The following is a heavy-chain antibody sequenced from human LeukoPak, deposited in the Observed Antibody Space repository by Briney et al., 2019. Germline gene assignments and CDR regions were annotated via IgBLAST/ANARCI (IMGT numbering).Heavy chain of an antibody. J-gene: IGHJ4*02. CDR2: ISGSGGST. V-gene: IGHV3-23*01. Sequence: GGSLRLSCAASGFTFSSYAMSWVRQAPGKGLEWVSAISGSGGSTYYADSVKGRFTISRGNSKNTLYLQMNSLRAEDTAVYYCAKVPTAAMVFDYWGQGTLVTVSS. CDR3: AKVPTAAMVFDY. D-gene: IGHD5-18*01. CDR1: GFTFSSYA.